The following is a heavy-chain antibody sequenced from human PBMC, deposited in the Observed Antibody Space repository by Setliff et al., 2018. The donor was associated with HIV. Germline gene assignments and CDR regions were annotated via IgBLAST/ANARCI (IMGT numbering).Heavy chain of an antibody. J-gene: IGHJ4*02. V-gene: IGHV3-48*01. Sequence: GSLRLSCAASGFSFGDYTFNWVRQAPGKGLEWLSYINWRSEKYYADSVKGRFTISRDNGKSSVYLHMNSLRADDTAIYYCARAWGSGVGSSAYWGQGTLVTVSS. CDR3: ARAWGSGVGSSAY. D-gene: IGHD6-25*01. CDR2: INWRSEK. CDR1: GFSFGDYT.